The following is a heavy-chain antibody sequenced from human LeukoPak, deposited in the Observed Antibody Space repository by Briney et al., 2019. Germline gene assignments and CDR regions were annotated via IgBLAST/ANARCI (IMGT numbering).Heavy chain of an antibody. CDR3: ATRGSWDDFDY. D-gene: IGHD6-13*01. V-gene: IGHV1-46*01. Sequence: GASVKVSCKASGYTFTSYYMHWVRQAPGQGLEWMGIINPSGGSTSYAQKLQGRVTMTTDTSTSTAYMELRSLRSDDTAVYYCATRGSWDDFDYWGQETLVTVSS. CDR1: GYTFTSYY. J-gene: IGHJ4*02. CDR2: INPSGGST.